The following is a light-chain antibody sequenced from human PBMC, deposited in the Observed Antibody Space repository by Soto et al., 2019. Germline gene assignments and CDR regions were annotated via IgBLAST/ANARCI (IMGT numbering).Light chain of an antibody. CDR3: QQYETYSGT. Sequence: IQMTQSPSTLSASVGDRVTITCRASQIINTWLAWYQQKPGKAPKLLIYRASNLVSGVPSRFSGSGSGTEFTLTISSLQPDDFSSYYCQQYETYSGTFGPGTKVDL. J-gene: IGKJ3*01. CDR2: RAS. CDR1: QIINTW. V-gene: IGKV1-5*03.